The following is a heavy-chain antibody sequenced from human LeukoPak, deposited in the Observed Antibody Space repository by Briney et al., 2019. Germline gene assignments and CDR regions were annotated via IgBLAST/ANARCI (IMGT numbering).Heavy chain of an antibody. CDR3: AKGADYYYDSNGPSLLLLYFQH. CDR1: GLTFSSYA. J-gene: IGHJ1*01. CDR2: ISGSGGST. D-gene: IGHD3-22*01. Sequence: GGSLRLSCAASGLTFSSYAMSWVRQAPGKGLEWVSAISGSGGSTYYADSVKGRFTISRDNSKNTLYLQMNSLRAEDTAVYYCAKGADYYYDSNGPSLLLLYFQHWGQGTLVTVSS. V-gene: IGHV3-23*01.